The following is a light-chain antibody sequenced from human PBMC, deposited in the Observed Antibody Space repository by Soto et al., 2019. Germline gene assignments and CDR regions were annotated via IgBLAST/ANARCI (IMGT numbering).Light chain of an antibody. J-gene: IGKJ4*01. Sequence: EIVLTQSPATLSLSPGERATLSCRASQSVGSYLAWYQQKPGQAPRLLIYDASNRATGISARFSGSGSGTDFTLTISSLEPEDFAVYYCHQRSNWPLTFGGGTKVEIK. CDR3: HQRSNWPLT. CDR1: QSVGSY. V-gene: IGKV3-11*01. CDR2: DAS.